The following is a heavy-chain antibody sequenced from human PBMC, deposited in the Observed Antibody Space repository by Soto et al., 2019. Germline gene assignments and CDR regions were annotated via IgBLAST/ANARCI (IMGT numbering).Heavy chain of an antibody. CDR2: INPSGGST. CDR3: ARGLSYRQD. J-gene: IGHJ4*02. CDR1: GYTFTSYY. Sequence: GASVKVSCKASGYTFTSYYMHWVRQAPGQGLEWMGIINPSGGSTRYAQKFQGRVTMTRNTSISTAYMELSSLTSEDTAVYYCARGLSYRQDWGQGTLVTVSS. D-gene: IGHD1-26*01. V-gene: IGHV1-46*01.